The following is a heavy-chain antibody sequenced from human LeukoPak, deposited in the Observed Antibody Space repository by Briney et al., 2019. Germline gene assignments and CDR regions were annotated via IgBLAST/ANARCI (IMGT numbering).Heavy chain of an antibody. Sequence: SETLSLTCTVSGGYISSYYWSWIRQSPGKGLEWIGYIYYSGSTNYNSSLKSRVTISVDTSKNQFSLKLSSVTAADTAVYYCARTTTVRGTYYMDVWGKGTTVTISS. CDR3: ARTTTVRGTYYMDV. CDR2: IYYSGST. V-gene: IGHV4-59*01. CDR1: GGYISSYY. D-gene: IGHD3-10*01. J-gene: IGHJ6*03.